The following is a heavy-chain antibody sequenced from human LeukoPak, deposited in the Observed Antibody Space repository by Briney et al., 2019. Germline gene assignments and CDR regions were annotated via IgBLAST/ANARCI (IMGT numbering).Heavy chain of an antibody. CDR3: ARVEEYGDPYDAFDI. J-gene: IGHJ3*02. D-gene: IGHD4-17*01. CDR1: GYTFTVYY. CDR2: INPNSGGT. Sequence: ASVKVSCKASGYTFTVYYMHWVRQAPGQGLEWMGWINPNSGGTNYAQKFQGRVTMTRDTSISTAYMELSRLRSDDTAVYYCARVEEYGDPYDAFDIWGQGTMVTVSS. V-gene: IGHV1-2*02.